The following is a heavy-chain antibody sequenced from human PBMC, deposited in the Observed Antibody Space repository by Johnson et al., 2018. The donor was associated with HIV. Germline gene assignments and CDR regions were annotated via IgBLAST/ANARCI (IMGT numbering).Heavy chain of an antibody. CDR2: VNWSGGRT. D-gene: IGHD1-26*01. CDR1: GFTFDDYA. Sequence: MQLVESGGGVVRPGGSLRLSCAASGFTFDDYAMHWVRQAPGKGLEWVSGVNWSGGRTDYADSVKGRFTISRDNSKNTLYLQMNSLRAEDTAVYYCARDGVGRDAFDIWGQGTMVTVSS. J-gene: IGHJ3*02. V-gene: IGHV3-20*04. CDR3: ARDGVGRDAFDI.